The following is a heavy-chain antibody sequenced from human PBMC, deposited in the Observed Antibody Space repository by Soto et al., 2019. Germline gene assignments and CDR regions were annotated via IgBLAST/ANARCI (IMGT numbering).Heavy chain of an antibody. CDR2: IYWDDDK. D-gene: IGHD6-19*01. Sequence: QITLKESGPSLVKPTQTLTLTCTFSGFSLTTTGVGVVWIRQPPGKALEWLALIYWDDDKHYSPSLRSRLTVTKDTTQNQVVLTLTNVDPADTGTYFSAHVGGLEQWLYRLDHWGQGTLVTVSS. J-gene: IGHJ4*02. CDR1: GFSLTTTGVG. CDR3: AHVGGLEQWLYRLDH. V-gene: IGHV2-5*02.